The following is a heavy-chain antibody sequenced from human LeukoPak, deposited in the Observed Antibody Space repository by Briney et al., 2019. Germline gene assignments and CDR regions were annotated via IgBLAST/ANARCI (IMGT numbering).Heavy chain of an antibody. J-gene: IGHJ4*02. CDR1: GFSFSSYG. V-gene: IGHV3-30*02. CDR2: MRSDGSTK. D-gene: IGHD3-22*01. CDR3: AKGYDSSGYYRDH. Sequence: GGSLRLSCAASGFSFSSYGMHWVRQAPGKGLEWVAYMRSDGSTKYYADSVKGRFTISRDNSKNTLYLQMNSLRPEDTAVYYCAKGYDSSGYYRDHWGQGTLVTVSS.